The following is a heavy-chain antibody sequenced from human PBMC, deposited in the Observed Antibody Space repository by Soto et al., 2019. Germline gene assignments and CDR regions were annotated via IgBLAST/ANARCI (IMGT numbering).Heavy chain of an antibody. J-gene: IGHJ6*02. CDR3: ARGGSLGFYYALDV. D-gene: IGHD6-13*01. Sequence: QVQLVQSGAEVRKPGTSLKLSCKASGYTFDKYYIHWVRQAPGLGLEWMGIINPSRGATTYSQRFQGRVTMTGDTSTSTVYMEVTSLRFDDTAVYYCARGGSLGFYYALDVWGPGTSVTVSS. CDR2: INPSRGAT. CDR1: GYTFDKYY. V-gene: IGHV1-46*02.